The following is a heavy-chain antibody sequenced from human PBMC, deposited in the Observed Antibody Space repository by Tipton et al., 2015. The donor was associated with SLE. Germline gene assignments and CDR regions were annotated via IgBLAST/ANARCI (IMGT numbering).Heavy chain of an antibody. V-gene: IGHV4-59*08. D-gene: IGHD3-22*01. CDR2: IYFTGST. CDR3: ARQAYYSSGYADY. J-gene: IGHJ4*02. Sequence: TLSLTCTVSGGSISTHYWSWIRQPPGKGLEWIGYIYFTGSTNYDPALKSRVTISLDTSKNQFSLKLSAVTAADPAVYYCARQAYYSSGYADYWGQGTLVTVSS. CDR1: GGSISTHY.